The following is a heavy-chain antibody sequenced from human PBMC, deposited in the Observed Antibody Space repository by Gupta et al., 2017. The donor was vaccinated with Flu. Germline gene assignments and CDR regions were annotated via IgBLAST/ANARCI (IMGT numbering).Heavy chain of an antibody. CDR2: IWYDGSNK. CDR3: ARGQVVTAEVDY. J-gene: IGHJ4*02. V-gene: IGHV3-33*01. D-gene: IGHD2-21*02. Sequence: QVQLVESGGGVVQPGRSLRLSCAASGFTFSSYGMHWVRQAPGKGLEWVAVIWYDGSNKYYADSVKGRFTISRDNSKNTLYLQMNSLRAEDTAVYYCARGQVVTAEVDYWGQGTLVTVSS. CDR1: GFTFSSYG.